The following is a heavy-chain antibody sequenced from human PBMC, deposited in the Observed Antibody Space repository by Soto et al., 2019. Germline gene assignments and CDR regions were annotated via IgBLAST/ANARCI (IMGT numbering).Heavy chain of an antibody. CDR3: AGGVLEWLLRDSYYYYMDV. V-gene: IGHV4-59*01. CDR1: GDSISSSY. Sequence: SETLSLTCTVSGDSISSSYWNWIRQAPGKGLEWIGYIDDTGSTNYNPSLKSRVTLSVDPSNNQYSLKLSSVTAADTAVYYCAGGVLEWLLRDSYYYYMDVWGKGTTVTVSS. D-gene: IGHD3-3*01. J-gene: IGHJ6*03. CDR2: IDDTGST.